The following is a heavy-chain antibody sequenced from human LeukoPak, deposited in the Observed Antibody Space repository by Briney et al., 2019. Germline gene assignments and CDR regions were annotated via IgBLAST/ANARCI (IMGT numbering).Heavy chain of an antibody. J-gene: IGHJ4*02. CDR2: IWYDGTSK. D-gene: IGHD6-13*01. V-gene: IGHV3-33*01. CDR1: GFSLSAYG. Sequence: GGSLRLSCAASGFSLSAYGVHWVRQAPGKGLEWVAVIWYDGTSKDYADSVRGRFTFSRDNSKNTLYLQMNSLTVEDTAVYYCARSQSSSLIDYWGQGTLVTVSS. CDR3: ARSQSSSLIDY.